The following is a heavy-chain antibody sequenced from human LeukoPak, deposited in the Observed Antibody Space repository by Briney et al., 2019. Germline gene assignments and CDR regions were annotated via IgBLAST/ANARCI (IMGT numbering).Heavy chain of an antibody. D-gene: IGHD5-18*01. Sequence: GGSLRLSCAASGFTFSSYAMHWVRQAPGKGLEWVAVISYDGSNKYYADSVKGRFTISRDNSKNTLCLQMNSLRAEDTAVYYCASYDTAMVRFDYWGQGTLVTVSS. CDR3: ASYDTAMVRFDY. V-gene: IGHV3-30-3*01. CDR1: GFTFSSYA. J-gene: IGHJ4*02. CDR2: ISYDGSNK.